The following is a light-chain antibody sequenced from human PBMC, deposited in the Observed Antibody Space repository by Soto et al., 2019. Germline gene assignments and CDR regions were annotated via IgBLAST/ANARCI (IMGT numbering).Light chain of an antibody. V-gene: IGKV1-5*01. CDR2: DAS. CDR3: QQRRCWPQRT. CDR1: LSISTW. J-gene: IGKJ5*01. Sequence: GDRVTITCRASLSISTWLAWYQQKPGKAPKLLMYDASSLESGVPSRFSGSASVTEFTLTSSRLVPEGFAVYCCQQRRCWPQRTSGRGTRLELK.